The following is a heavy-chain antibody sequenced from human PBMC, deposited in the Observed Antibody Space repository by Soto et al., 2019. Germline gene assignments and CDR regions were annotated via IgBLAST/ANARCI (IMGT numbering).Heavy chain of an antibody. Sequence: AXATLSLTCTVSVACSGRSGYFWGCIRQPPGKGLEWIGSLYYSGSAYYNPSLYSRVTISADTSKNLLSLKLRSVTAADTAVYYCARRDRRGNGGKSFPFWGQGTLVTSPQ. V-gene: IGHV4-39*01. J-gene: IGHJ4*02. CDR3: ARRDRRGNGGKSFPF. CDR1: VACSGRSGYF. D-gene: IGHD5-12*01. CDR2: LYYSGSA.